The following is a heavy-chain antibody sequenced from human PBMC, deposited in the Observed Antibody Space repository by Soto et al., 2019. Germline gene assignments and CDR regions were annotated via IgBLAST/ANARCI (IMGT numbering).Heavy chain of an antibody. D-gene: IGHD3-10*01. V-gene: IGHV4-34*01. Sequence: KPSETLSLTCAVYGGSLSGYYWSWIRQPPGKGLEWIGEINHSGSTNYNPSLKSRVTISVDTSKNQFSLKLSSVTAADTAVYYCAGAGWYGSSRWFDPWGQGTLVTVSS. CDR3: AGAGWYGSSRWFDP. CDR1: GGSLSGYY. J-gene: IGHJ5*02. CDR2: INHSGST.